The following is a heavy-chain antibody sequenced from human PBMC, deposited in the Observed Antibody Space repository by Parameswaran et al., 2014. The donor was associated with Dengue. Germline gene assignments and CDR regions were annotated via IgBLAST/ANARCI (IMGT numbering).Heavy chain of an antibody. CDR2: ISYDGSNK. CDR3: AKGGGYDPRWVVSHFDY. D-gene: IGHD5-12*01. V-gene: IGHV3-30*18. J-gene: IGHJ4*02. Sequence: WIRQPPGKGLEWVAVISYDGSNKYYADSVKGRFTISRDNSKNTLYLQMNSLRAEDTAVYYCAKGGGYDPRWVVSHFDYWGQGTLVTVSS.